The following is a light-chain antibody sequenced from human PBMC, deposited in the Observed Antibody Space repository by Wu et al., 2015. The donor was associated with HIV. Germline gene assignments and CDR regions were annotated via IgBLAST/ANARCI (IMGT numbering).Light chain of an antibody. CDR3: QQRRYWPLYT. J-gene: IGKJ2*01. Sequence: EIVMTQSPATLSVSPGERATLSCRASQSIGRNLAWYQQKPGQAPRLLIYGASIRATGIPATFIGSGSGTDFTLTISSLEPEDFAVYYCQQRRYWPLYTFGQGAKLEIK. CDR1: QSIGRN. CDR2: GAS. V-gene: IGKV3-15*01.